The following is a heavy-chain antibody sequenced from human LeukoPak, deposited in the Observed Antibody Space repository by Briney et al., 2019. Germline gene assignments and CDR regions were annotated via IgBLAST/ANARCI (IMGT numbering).Heavy chain of an antibody. V-gene: IGHV1-18*01. CDR1: GYTFTRYG. CDR3: ARDGTLHYDILTGYFPYYYYGMDV. CDR2: ISAYNGNT. Sequence: ASVKVSCKASGYTFTRYGISWVRQAPGQGLEWMGWISAYNGNTNYAQKLQGRVTMTTDTSTSTAYMELRSLRSDDTAVYYCARDGTLHYDILTGYFPYYYYGMDVWGQGTTVTVSS. D-gene: IGHD3-9*01. J-gene: IGHJ6*02.